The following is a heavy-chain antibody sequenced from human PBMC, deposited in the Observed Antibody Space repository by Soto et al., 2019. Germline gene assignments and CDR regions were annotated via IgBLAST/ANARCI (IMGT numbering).Heavy chain of an antibody. J-gene: IGHJ6*02. V-gene: IGHV5-51*01. Sequence: GESLKISCKGSGYSFTSYWIGWVRQMPGKGLEWMGIIYPGDSDTRYSPSFQGQVTISADKSISTAYLQWRSLKASDTAMYYCARLPYSSSWYGYYSYGMDVWGQGTTVNVSS. CDR2: IYPGDSDT. CDR1: GYSFTSYW. D-gene: IGHD6-13*01. CDR3: ARLPYSSSWYGYYSYGMDV.